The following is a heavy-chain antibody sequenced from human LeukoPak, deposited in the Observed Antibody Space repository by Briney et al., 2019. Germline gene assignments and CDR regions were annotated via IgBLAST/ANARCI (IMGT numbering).Heavy chain of an antibody. J-gene: IGHJ4*02. V-gene: IGHV3-30-3*01. CDR2: ISYDGSNK. D-gene: IGHD3-10*01. CDR3: ARDGSWFGELGRYFDY. Sequence: PGGSLRLSCAASGFTFSSYAMHWVRQAPGKGLEWVAVISYDGSNKYYADSVKGRFTISRDNSKNTLYLQMNSLRAEDTAVYYCARDGSWFGELGRYFDYWGQGTLVTVSS. CDR1: GFTFSSYA.